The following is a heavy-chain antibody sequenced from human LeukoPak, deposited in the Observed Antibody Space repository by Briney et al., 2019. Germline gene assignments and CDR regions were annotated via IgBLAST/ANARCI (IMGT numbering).Heavy chain of an antibody. J-gene: IGHJ6*03. Sequence: GGSLRLSCAASGFTFSSYAMSWVRQAPGKGLEWVSAISGSGGSTFYADSVKGRFTISRDNSKNTLYLQVNILRAEDTAVYYCARTEESGYNYGYFGYYYYMDVWGKGTTVTVSS. CDR1: GFTFSSYA. CDR2: ISGSGGST. D-gene: IGHD5-18*01. CDR3: ARTEESGYNYGYFGYYYYMDV. V-gene: IGHV3-23*01.